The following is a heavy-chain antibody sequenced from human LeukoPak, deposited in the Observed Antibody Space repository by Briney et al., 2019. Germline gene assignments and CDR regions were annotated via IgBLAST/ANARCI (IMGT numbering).Heavy chain of an antibody. Sequence: PGRSLRLSCAASGFTFSSYAMHWVRQAPGKGLEWVAVISYDGSNKYYADSVKGRFTISRDNSKNTLYLQMNSLRAEDTAVYYCARDRAGLDYCGQGTLVTVSS. D-gene: IGHD3-10*01. J-gene: IGHJ4*02. CDR3: ARDRAGLDY. CDR2: ISYDGSNK. CDR1: GFTFSSYA. V-gene: IGHV3-30-3*01.